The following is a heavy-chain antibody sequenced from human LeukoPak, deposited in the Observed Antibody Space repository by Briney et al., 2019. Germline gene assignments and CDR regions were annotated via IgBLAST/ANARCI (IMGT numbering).Heavy chain of an antibody. J-gene: IGHJ6*03. CDR3: ARVPGGNSYYYYMDV. CDR1: GFTFSSYW. Sequence: GGSLRLSCAASGFTFSSYWMHWVRQAPGKGLVWVSRINSDGSSTSYADSVKGRFTISRDNAKNTLYLQMNSLRAEDTAVYYCARVPGGNSYYYYMDVWGKGTTVTVSS. D-gene: IGHD2-15*01. V-gene: IGHV3-74*01. CDR2: INSDGSST.